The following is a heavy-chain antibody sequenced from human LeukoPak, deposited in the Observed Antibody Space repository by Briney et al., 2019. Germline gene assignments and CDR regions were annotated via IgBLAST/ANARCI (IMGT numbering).Heavy chain of an antibody. D-gene: IGHD5-18*01. CDR2: INPNSGGT. Sequence: GASVKVSCKASGYTFTGYYMHWVRQAPGQGLEWMGWINPNSGGTNYAQKFQGRVTMTRDTSISTAYMELSRLRSDDTAVYYCARDRSPAPGRSYGRGHFDYWGQGTPVTVSS. CDR1: GYTFTGYY. J-gene: IGHJ4*02. V-gene: IGHV1-2*02. CDR3: ARDRSPAPGRSYGRGHFDY.